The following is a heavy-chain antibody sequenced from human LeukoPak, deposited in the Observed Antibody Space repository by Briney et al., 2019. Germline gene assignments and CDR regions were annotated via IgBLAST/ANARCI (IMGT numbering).Heavy chain of an antibody. D-gene: IGHD2-2*01. Sequence: QAGGSLRLSCAASGFTFSSYWMHWVRQVPGKGLVWASRINSDGSSTSYADSVKGRFTISRDNAKNTLYLQMSSLRPDDTAVYYCARGTVPAAITPFDPWGQGTLVTVSS. CDR1: GFTFSSYW. CDR3: ARGTVPAAITPFDP. V-gene: IGHV3-74*01. J-gene: IGHJ5*02. CDR2: INSDGSST.